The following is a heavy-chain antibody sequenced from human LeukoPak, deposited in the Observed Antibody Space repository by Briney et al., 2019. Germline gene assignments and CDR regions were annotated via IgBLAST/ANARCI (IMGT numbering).Heavy chain of an antibody. V-gene: IGHV3-23*01. D-gene: IGHD1-26*01. CDR2: ISGSGGSS. J-gene: IGHJ4*02. Sequence: GGSLRLSCAAPGFTFSSYAMSWVRQAPGKGRGWVSAISGSGGSSYYADSVKGRFTISRDNSKNTLYLQMNRLRAEDTAVYYCAKSSGESYFDYWGQGALVTVSS. CDR1: GFTFSSYA. CDR3: AKSSGESYFDY.